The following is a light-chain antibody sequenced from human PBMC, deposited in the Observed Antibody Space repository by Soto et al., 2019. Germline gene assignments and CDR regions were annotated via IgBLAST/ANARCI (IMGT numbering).Light chain of an antibody. Sequence: QSVLTQPPSASGTPGQRVTISCSGSSSNIGSNTVNWYQQLPGTAPKLLIYSNNQRPSGVPDRFSGSKSGTSASLAISGLQSEDEADIYCAAWDDSLNGWVFGGGTKVTVL. J-gene: IGLJ3*02. CDR1: SSNIGSNT. CDR3: AAWDDSLNGWV. V-gene: IGLV1-44*01. CDR2: SNN.